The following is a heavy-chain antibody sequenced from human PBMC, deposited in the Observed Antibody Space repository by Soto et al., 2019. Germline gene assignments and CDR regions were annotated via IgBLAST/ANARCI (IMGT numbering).Heavy chain of an antibody. CDR2: LYTSGST. V-gene: IGHV4-4*07. D-gene: IGHD3-16*01. Sequence: SETLSLTCTVSGGSISSYYWSWIRQPTGKGLEWIGRLYTSGSTNYNPSLKSRVTMSLDTSKNHFSLKLSSVTAADTAVYYCARELIVGGTSWDYWGQGTLVTVSS. J-gene: IGHJ4*02. CDR1: GGSISSYY. CDR3: ARELIVGGTSWDY.